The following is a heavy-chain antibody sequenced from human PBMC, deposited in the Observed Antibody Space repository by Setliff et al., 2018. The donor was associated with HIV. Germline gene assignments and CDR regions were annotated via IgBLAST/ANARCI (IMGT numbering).Heavy chain of an antibody. CDR3: ARAPTGELDF. V-gene: IGHV4-34*01. J-gene: IGHJ4*02. CDR2: INHSGST. D-gene: IGHD7-27*01. CDR1: GGSFSGNF. Sequence: PSETLSLTCAVNGGSFSGNFWSWIRQPPGRGLEWIGEINHSGSTIYNPSLKSRVTISVDMSKNHFSLKLSSVTAADTAVYYCARAPTGELDFWGQGTLVTVSS.